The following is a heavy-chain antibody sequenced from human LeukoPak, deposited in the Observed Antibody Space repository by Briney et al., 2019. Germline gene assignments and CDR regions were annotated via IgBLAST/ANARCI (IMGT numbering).Heavy chain of an antibody. J-gene: IGHJ5*02. CDR1: EFTFSGSA. CDR3: AKDSKCTVVSLWYNWLDP. Sequence: GGSLRLSCAASEFTFSGSAMHWVRQAPGKGLEWMAFIQHDGSDKYYADSVKGRFTISRDNLKNTLYLQMDSLRVEDTAVYYCAKDSKCTVVSLWYNWLDPWGQGTLVTVSS. D-gene: IGHD2-21*01. CDR2: IQHDGSDK. V-gene: IGHV3-30*02.